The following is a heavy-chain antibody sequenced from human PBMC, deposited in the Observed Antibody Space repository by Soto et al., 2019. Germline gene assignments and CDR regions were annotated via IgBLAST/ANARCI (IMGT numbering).Heavy chain of an antibody. Sequence: QVQLVESGGGVVQPGRSLRLSCAASGFTFSSYARHWVRQAPGKGLEWVAVISYDGSNKYYADSVKGRFTISRDNSKNTLYVQMNSLRPEDTAVYYCARAPDIVLIRAYFYYGMDVWGQGTTVTVSS. V-gene: IGHV3-30-3*01. J-gene: IGHJ6*02. CDR2: ISYDGSNK. CDR1: GFTFSSYA. CDR3: ARAPDIVLIRAYFYYGMDV. D-gene: IGHD2-8*01.